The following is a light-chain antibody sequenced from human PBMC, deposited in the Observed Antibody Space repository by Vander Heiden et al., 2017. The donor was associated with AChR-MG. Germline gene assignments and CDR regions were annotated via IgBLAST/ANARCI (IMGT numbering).Light chain of an antibody. V-gene: IGKV2-28*01. CDR1: QSLLHSNGYNY. CDR2: LGS. Sequence: DTVMTQSPLSLPVTPGEPASISCRSSQSLLHSNGYNYLDWYLQKPGQSPQLLIYLGSNRASGVPDRFSGSGSGTDFTLKISRVEAEDVGVYYCMQALKTLWTFGQGTKVEIK. CDR3: MQALKTLWT. J-gene: IGKJ1*01.